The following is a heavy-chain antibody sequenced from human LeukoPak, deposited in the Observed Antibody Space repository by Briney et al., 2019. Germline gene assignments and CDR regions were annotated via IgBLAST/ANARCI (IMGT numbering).Heavy chain of an antibody. Sequence: GGSLRLSCAASGFTFSSFAMNWVRQAPGKGLEWVSGISNNGVTTYYADSVKGRFTISRDNAKNSLYLQMNSLRAEDTAVYYCARKRSPGAFDIWGQGTMVTVSS. J-gene: IGHJ3*02. CDR2: ISNNGVTT. CDR3: ARKRSPGAFDI. CDR1: GFTFSSFA. V-gene: IGHV3-23*01.